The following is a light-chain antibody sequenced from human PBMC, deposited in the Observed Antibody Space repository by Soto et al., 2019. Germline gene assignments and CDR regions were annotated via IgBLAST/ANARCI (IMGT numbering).Light chain of an antibody. V-gene: IGLV2-14*03. J-gene: IGLJ2*01. Sequence: QSALTQPASVSGSPGQSITISCTGTSSDVGGYDYVSWYQQHPGKAPKLMIFDVSNRPLGVSNRFSGSKSGSTASLTISGLQAEDEADYYCSSYTSSTTLVFGGGTKLTVL. CDR3: SSYTSSTTLV. CDR2: DVS. CDR1: SSDVGGYDY.